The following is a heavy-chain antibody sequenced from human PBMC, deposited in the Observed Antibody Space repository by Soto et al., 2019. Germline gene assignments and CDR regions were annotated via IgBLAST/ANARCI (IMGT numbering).Heavy chain of an antibody. CDR2: IKQDGSEK. Sequence: PGGSLRLSCVASGFTFSSYWMNWVRQAPGKGLEWVANIKQDGSEKYYVDPVKGRFTISRDNAKNSLYLQMNSLRAEDTAVYYCARAYCAGVCYSYYWGQGTLVTVSS. V-gene: IGHV3-7*04. D-gene: IGHD2-21*02. CDR3: ARAYCAGVCYSYY. CDR1: GFTFSSYW. J-gene: IGHJ4*02.